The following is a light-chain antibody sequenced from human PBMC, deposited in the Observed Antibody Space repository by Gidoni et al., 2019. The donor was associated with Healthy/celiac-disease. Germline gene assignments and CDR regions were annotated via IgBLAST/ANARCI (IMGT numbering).Light chain of an antibody. CDR1: QDISNY. J-gene: IGKJ4*01. Sequence: DIQMTQSPSSLSASVGDRVTITCQASQDISNYLNWYQQKPGKAPKLLIYDASNFETGVPSRFSGSCSGTDFTFTISSLQPEDIATYYCQQYDNLPLTFGGGTKVEIK. CDR3: QQYDNLPLT. V-gene: IGKV1-33*01. CDR2: DAS.